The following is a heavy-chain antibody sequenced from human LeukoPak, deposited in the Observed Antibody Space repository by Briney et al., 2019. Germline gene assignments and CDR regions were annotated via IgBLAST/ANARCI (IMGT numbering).Heavy chain of an antibody. D-gene: IGHD6-19*01. CDR1: GYSFTSYW. J-gene: IGHJ6*03. CDR3: AREQWLVRDYYYMDV. V-gene: IGHV5-51*01. Sequence: GESLKISCKGSGYSFTSYWIGWVRQMSGKGLEWVGIIYPGDSDTRYSPSFQGQVTISADKSISTAYLQWSSLKASDTAMYYCAREQWLVRDYYYMDVWGKGTTVTVSS. CDR2: IYPGDSDT.